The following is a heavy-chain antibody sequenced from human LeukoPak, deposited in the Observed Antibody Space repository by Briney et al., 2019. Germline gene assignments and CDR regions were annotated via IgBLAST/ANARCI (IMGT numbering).Heavy chain of an antibody. CDR2: IFYSGSA. D-gene: IGHD4-23*01. CDR1: GGSISSRSYY. Sequence: PSETLSLTCTVSGGSISSRSYYWGWIRQPPGKGLEWIGNIFYSGSAYYSPSLKSRVTISVDTSKNQFSLKLSSVTTADTAVYYCARSVVTLYWYFDLWGRGTLVTVSS. V-gene: IGHV4-39*07. CDR3: ARSVVTLYWYFDL. J-gene: IGHJ2*01.